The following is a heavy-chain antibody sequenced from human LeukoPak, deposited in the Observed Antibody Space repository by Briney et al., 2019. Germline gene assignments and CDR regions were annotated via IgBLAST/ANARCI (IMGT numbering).Heavy chain of an antibody. CDR3: ARAQVPAASYNWFDP. CDR1: GFTFSSYS. Sequence: PGGSLRLSCAASGFTFSSYSMTWVRQAPGKGLEWVSSISSSSSYIYYADSVKGRFTISRDNAENSLYLQMNSLRAEDTAVYYCARAQVPAASYNWFDPWGQGTLVTVSS. V-gene: IGHV3-21*01. CDR2: ISSSSSYI. D-gene: IGHD2-2*01. J-gene: IGHJ5*02.